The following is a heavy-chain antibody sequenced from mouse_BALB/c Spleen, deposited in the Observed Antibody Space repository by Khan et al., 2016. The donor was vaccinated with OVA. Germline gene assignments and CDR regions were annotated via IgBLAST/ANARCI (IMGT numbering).Heavy chain of an antibody. CDR1: GYTFTDFT. J-gene: IGHJ3*01. CDR2: INTYYGDA. CDR3: ARGGGGDRFLY. V-gene: IGHV1S137*01. Sequence: QVQLKQSGAELVRPGVSVKISCKGSGYTFTDFTMHWVKQSHAMSLEWIGVINTYYGDADYNQKFKGKATMTVDKSSNTAYMDLARLTSEDSAIXYCARGGGGDRFLYWGQGTLVTVSA.